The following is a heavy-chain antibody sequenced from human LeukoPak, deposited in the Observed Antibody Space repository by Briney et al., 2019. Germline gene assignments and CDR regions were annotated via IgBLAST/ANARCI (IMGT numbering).Heavy chain of an antibody. CDR1: DGSISSGGYY. V-gene: IGHV4-31*03. Sequence: SETLSLTCTVSDGSISSGGYYWSWIRQHPGKGLEWIGYIYHSGSTYYNPSLKSRVTISVDRSKNQFSLKLSSVTAADTAVYYCARAQAVAGLDYWGQGTLVTVSS. D-gene: IGHD6-19*01. J-gene: IGHJ4*02. CDR3: ARAQAVAGLDY. CDR2: IYHSGST.